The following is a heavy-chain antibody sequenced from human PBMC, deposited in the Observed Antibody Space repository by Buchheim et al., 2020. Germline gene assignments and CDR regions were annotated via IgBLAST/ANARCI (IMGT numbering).Heavy chain of an antibody. J-gene: IGHJ4*02. D-gene: IGHD6-13*01. CDR2: IYPGDSDT. V-gene: IGHV5-51*01. Sequence: EVQLVQSGAEVKKPGESLKISCKGSGYRFTNYWIGWVRQMPGKGLEYLGIIYPGDSDTRYSPSFLGQVTISADKSIGTAYPQWASLKASDTATYYCARRPAAAGVISAFDFWGQGIL. CDR3: ARRPAAAGVISAFDF. CDR1: GYRFTNYW.